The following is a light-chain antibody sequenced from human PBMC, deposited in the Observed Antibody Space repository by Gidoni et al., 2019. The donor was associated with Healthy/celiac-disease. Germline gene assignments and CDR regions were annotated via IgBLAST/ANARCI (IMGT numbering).Light chain of an antibody. CDR1: QSVSSY. Sequence: EIVLTQSPATLSLSPGERATLSCRARQSVSSYLAWYQQKPGKAPRLLLYDASNRAASIPTCFSSGASRTDFPLTISRLDHEDFAVYYCQQRSNWPPTFXGXTKVXIK. CDR3: QQRSNWPPT. J-gene: IGKJ4*01. CDR2: DAS. V-gene: IGKV3-11*01.